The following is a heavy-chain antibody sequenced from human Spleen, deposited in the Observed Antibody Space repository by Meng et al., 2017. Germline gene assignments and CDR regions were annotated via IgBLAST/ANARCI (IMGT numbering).Heavy chain of an antibody. V-gene: IGHV3-23*01. CDR1: GFTFSSYA. J-gene: IGHJ4*02. Sequence: GGSLRLSCAASGFTFSSYAINWVRQAPGKGLEWVSAISTSGSGTHYADSVKGRFTISRDNSKNTLYLQMNSLRAEDTAVYYCAREVSAAAEDYWGQGTLVTVSS. D-gene: IGHD6-13*01. CDR3: AREVSAAAEDY. CDR2: ISTSGSGT.